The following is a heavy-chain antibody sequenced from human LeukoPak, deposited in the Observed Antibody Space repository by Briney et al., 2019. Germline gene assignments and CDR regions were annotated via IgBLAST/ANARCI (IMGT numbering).Heavy chain of an antibody. J-gene: IGHJ4*02. Sequence: SETPSLTCAVYGGSFSGYYWSWIRQPPGKGLEWVGEINHSGSTNYNPSLKSRVTISVDTSKNQFSLKLSSVTAADTAVYYCASRGESIAAAGTDYWGQGTLVTVSS. CDR3: ASRGESIAAAGTDY. D-gene: IGHD6-13*01. V-gene: IGHV4-34*01. CDR2: INHSGST. CDR1: GGSFSGYY.